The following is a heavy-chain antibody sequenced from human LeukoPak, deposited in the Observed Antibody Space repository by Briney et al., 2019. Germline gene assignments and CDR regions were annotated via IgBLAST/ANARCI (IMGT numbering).Heavy chain of an antibody. CDR1: GGSISSYY. CDR3: AANYYDSSGYYYGVDY. V-gene: IGHV4-4*07. Sequence: PSETLSLTCTVSGGSISSYYWSWIRQPAGKGLEWIGRIYTSGSTNYNPSLKSRVTTSVDTSKNQFSLKLSSVTAADTAVYYCAANYYDSSGYYYGVDYWGQGTLVTVSS. CDR2: IYTSGST. D-gene: IGHD3-22*01. J-gene: IGHJ4*02.